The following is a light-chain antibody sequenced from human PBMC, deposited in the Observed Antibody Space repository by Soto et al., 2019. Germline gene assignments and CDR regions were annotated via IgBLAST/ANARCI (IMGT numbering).Light chain of an antibody. V-gene: IGLV2-14*03. J-gene: IGLJ2*01. CDR2: DAN. Sequence: QSALTQPASVSGSPGQSITISCTGTSSDIGGYKYVSWYQQHPGKVPKLLIYDANNRPSGVSDRFSGSKSGNTASLTISGLQAEDEAEYYCCSYTSSTSLIFGGGTKLTVL. CDR3: CSYTSSTSLI. CDR1: SSDIGGYKY.